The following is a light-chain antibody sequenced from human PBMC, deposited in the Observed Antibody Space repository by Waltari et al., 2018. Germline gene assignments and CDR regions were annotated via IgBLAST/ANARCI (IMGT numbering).Light chain of an antibody. CDR3: RQDDSSPRT. V-gene: IGKV1-6*01. Sequence: AIQMTQSPSSLSASVGDRVTITCRASQDIGTALGWYHQRPGKAPKLLIYGASSLQSGVPSRFRGSGSGTDFTLTISGLQPEEFATYYCRQDDSSPRTFGQGTHVEI. J-gene: IGKJ1*01. CDR2: GAS. CDR1: QDIGTA.